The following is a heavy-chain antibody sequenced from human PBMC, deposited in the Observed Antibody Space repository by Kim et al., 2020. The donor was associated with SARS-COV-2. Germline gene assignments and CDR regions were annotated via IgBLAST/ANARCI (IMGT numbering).Heavy chain of an antibody. CDR3: ARGGGSYFRYPFDI. D-gene: IGHD1-26*01. J-gene: IGHJ3*02. CDR2: IYYSGST. V-gene: IGHV4-39*07. CDR1: GGSISSSSYY. Sequence: SETLSLTCTVSGGSISSSSYYWGWIRQPPGKGLEWIGSIYYSGSTYYNPSLKSRVPISVDTSKNQFSLKLSSVTAADTAVYYFARGGGSYFRYPFDIWGQGTMVTVSS.